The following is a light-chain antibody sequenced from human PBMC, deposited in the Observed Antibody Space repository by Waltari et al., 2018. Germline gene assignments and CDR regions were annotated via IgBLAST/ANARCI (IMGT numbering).Light chain of an antibody. CDR1: SSDVWNSNL. Sequence: QSALTQPASVSGSPGQPITISCTGTSSDVWNSNLVSWYQQHPGKAPKLMISAGSKRPSGVSNRFSGSKSGNTASLTISGLQAEDEADYYCCSYAGSSTYVFGTGTKVTVL. CDR2: AGS. CDR3: CSYAGSSTYV. J-gene: IGLJ1*01. V-gene: IGLV2-23*01.